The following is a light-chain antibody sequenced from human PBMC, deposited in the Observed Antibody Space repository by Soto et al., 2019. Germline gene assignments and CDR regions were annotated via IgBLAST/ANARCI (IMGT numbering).Light chain of an antibody. V-gene: IGLV2-14*01. CDR3: SSYTLSNTLV. CDR1: SSDVGAYNL. J-gene: IGLJ2*01. CDR2: EVS. Sequence: QHALTQPASVSGSPGQSVTISCTGTSSDVGAYNLVSWYQQYPGKAPKVMIYEVSNRPSGVSNRFSGSKSGNTASLTISGLQAEDEADYYCSSYTLSNTLVFGGGTQLTVL.